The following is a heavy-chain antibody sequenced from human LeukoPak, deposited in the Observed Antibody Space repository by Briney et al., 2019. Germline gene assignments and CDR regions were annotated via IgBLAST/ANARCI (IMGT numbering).Heavy chain of an antibody. J-gene: IGHJ5*02. V-gene: IGHV4-4*07. D-gene: IGHD3-3*01. CDR1: GGSISSSY. Sequence: PSETLSLTCTLSGGSISSSYWSWIWQTAGRGLEWIGRINASGRTNYNSSLKSRVTMSVDTSKNQFSLKVNSVTAADTAVYYCARGSPLSPFGVVIKQKNWFDPWGQGTLVTVSS. CDR2: INASGRT. CDR3: ARGSPLSPFGVVIKQKNWFDP.